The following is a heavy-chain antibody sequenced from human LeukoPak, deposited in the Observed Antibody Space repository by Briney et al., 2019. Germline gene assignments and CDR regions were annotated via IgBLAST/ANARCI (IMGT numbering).Heavy chain of an antibody. Sequence: SETLSLTCTVSGDSISGYYWSWIRQPPGKGPEWIGYIYYSGSTNYNPSLKSRVTISVDTSKNQFSLKLNSVTAADTAVYYCASGFGYYFDYWGQGTLVTVSS. D-gene: IGHD3-10*01. V-gene: IGHV4-59*01. CDR2: IYYSGST. J-gene: IGHJ4*02. CDR3: ASGFGYYFDY. CDR1: GDSISGYY.